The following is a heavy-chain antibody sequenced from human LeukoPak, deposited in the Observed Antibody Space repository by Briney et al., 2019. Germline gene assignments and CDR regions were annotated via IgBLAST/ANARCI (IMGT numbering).Heavy chain of an antibody. CDR2: IYYSGST. CDR3: ARSDPDSSGWATFDY. J-gene: IGHJ4*02. V-gene: IGHV4-59*01. Sequence: PSETLSLTCTVSGGSISSYYWSWIRQPPGKGLEWIGYIYYSGSTNYNPSLKSRVTISVDTSKNQFSLKLSSVTAADTAVYYCARSDPDSSGWATFDYWGQGTLVTVSS. CDR1: GGSISSYY. D-gene: IGHD6-19*01.